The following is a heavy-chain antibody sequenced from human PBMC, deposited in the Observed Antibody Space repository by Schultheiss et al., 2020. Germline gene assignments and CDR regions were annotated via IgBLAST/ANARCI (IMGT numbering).Heavy chain of an antibody. Sequence: SVKGSCKASGFTFTSSAVQWVRQARGQRLEWIGWIVVGSGNTNYAQKFQERVTITMDMSTSTAYMELSSLRSEDTAVYYCAAYSSSWYGYAFDIWGQGTMVTVSS. D-gene: IGHD6-13*01. CDR2: IVVGSGNT. V-gene: IGHV1-58*01. CDR3: AAYSSSWYGYAFDI. J-gene: IGHJ3*02. CDR1: GFTFTSSA.